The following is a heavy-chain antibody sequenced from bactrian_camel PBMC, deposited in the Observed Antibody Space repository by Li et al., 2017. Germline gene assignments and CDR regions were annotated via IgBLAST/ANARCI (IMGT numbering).Heavy chain of an antibody. V-gene: IGHV3S55*01. D-gene: IGHD4*01. CDR1: DYTGTYC. CDR3: AASHSFILTPRFYRLESSDYPY. Sequence: HVQLVESGGGSVQAGGSLRLSCVTSDYTGTYCLGWFRQAPGKEREPVASIDAYGTTHYTDSVNDRFTISKEHEKKTFYLQMNKLKPEDSAMYYCAASHSFILTPRFYRLESSDYPYRGQGTQVTVS. CDR2: IDAYGTT. J-gene: IGHJ4*01.